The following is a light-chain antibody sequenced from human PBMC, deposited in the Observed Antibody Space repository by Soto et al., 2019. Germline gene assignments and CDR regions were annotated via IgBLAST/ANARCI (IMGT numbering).Light chain of an antibody. CDR2: EVT. CDR1: SSDIGAYNY. CDR3: SSYTSSTTLV. Sequence: QSVLTQPASVSGSPGQSITISCTGTSSDIGAYNYVSWYQQYPGKTPKLVIYEVTDRPSGVSSRFSGSKSGSTASPTISGLQTEDEADYYCSSYTSSTTLVFGTGTKVTVL. V-gene: IGLV2-14*01. J-gene: IGLJ1*01.